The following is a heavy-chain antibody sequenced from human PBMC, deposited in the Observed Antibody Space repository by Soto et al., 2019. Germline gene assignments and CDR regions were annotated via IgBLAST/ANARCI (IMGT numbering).Heavy chain of an antibody. CDR1: GYTFTSYA. Sequence: GASVEVSCKASGYTFTSYAMHWVRQAPGQRLEWMGWINAGNGNTKYSQKFQGRVTITRDTSASTAYMELSSLRSEDTAVYYCARGSHVVVVTANPSPFDYWGQGTLVTVSS. CDR3: ARGSHVVVVTANPSPFDY. CDR2: INAGNGNT. J-gene: IGHJ4*02. V-gene: IGHV1-3*01. D-gene: IGHD2-21*02.